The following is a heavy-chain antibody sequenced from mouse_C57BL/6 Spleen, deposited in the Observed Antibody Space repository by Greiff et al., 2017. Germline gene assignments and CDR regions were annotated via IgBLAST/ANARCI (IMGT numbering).Heavy chain of an antibody. V-gene: IGHV14-2*01. Sequence: EVKLVESGAELVKPGASVKLSCTASGFNIKDYYMHWVKQRTEQGLEWIGRIDPEDGETKYAPKFQGKATITADTSSNTAYLQLSSLTSEDTAVYYCASDYGSSWAWFAYWGQGTLVTVSA. CDR1: GFNIKDYY. D-gene: IGHD1-1*01. CDR3: ASDYGSSWAWFAY. CDR2: IDPEDGET. J-gene: IGHJ3*01.